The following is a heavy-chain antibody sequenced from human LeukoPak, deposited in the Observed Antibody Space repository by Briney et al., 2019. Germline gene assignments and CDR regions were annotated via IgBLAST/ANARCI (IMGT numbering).Heavy chain of an antibody. Sequence: GGSLRLSCAASGFTFSSYEMNWVRQAPGKGLEWVSSISSSSSYIYYADSVKGRFTISRDNAKNSLYLQMNSLRAEDTAVYYCARGVQDIVVVVAAGDYWGQGTLVTVSS. J-gene: IGHJ4*02. V-gene: IGHV3-21*01. CDR3: ARGVQDIVVVVAAGDY. CDR2: ISSSSSYI. CDR1: GFTFSSYE. D-gene: IGHD2-15*01.